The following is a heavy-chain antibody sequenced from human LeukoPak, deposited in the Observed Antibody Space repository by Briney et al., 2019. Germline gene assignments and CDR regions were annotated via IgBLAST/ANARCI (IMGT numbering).Heavy chain of an antibody. J-gene: IGHJ4*02. D-gene: IGHD2/OR15-2a*01. V-gene: IGHV4-59*08. CDR2: IYVSGNS. Sequence: SETLSLTCTVSGASVSGDYWSWIRQPPGKGLEWIGYIYVSGNSNYNPSLKSRVSISLDTSKNQVSLTLTSVTAADTAVYYCARHPFSSPFDHWGQGTLVTVSS. CDR3: ARHPFSSPFDH. CDR1: GASVSGDY.